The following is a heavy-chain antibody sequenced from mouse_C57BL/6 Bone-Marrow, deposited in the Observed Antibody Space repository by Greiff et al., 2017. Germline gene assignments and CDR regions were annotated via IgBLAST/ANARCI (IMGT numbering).Heavy chain of an antibody. J-gene: IGHJ2*01. V-gene: IGHV5-17*01. CDR1: GFTFSDYG. Sequence: EVKLMESGGGLVKPGGSLKLSCAASGFTFSDYGMHWVRQAPEKGLEWVAYISSGSSTIYYADTVKGRFTISRDNAKNTLFLQMTSLRSEDTAMYYCARNHTYFDYWGQGTTLTVSS. CDR3: ARNHTYFDY. D-gene: IGHD2-4*01. CDR2: ISSGSSTI.